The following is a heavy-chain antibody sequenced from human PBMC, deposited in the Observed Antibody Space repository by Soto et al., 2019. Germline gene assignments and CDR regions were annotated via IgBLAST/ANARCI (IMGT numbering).Heavy chain of an antibody. Sequence: QVQLVESGGGVVQPGRSLRLSCAASGFTFSSYGMHWVRQAPGKGLEWVAVISYDGSNKYYADSVKGRFTIPRDNSKNTLYLQMNSLRAEDTAVYYCAKEIGDYYFDYWGQGTLVTVSS. CDR2: ISYDGSNK. CDR1: GFTFSSYG. CDR3: AKEIGDYYFDY. D-gene: IGHD2-21*02. V-gene: IGHV3-30*18. J-gene: IGHJ4*02.